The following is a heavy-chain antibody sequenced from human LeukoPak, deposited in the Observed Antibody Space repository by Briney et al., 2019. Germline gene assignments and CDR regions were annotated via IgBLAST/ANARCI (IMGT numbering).Heavy chain of an antibody. V-gene: IGHV4-59*11. Sequence: PAETLSLTCTVSGGSFSSHYWSWIRQPPGKGLEWLGYIYYSGSTTYTNYTPALKCRVTISVATSKNYFSLKLSSVTAADTAVYYCARDPIVSVGDWYFDLWGRGTLVTVSS. CDR1: GGSFSSHY. J-gene: IGHJ2*01. CDR2: IYYSGSTTYT. CDR3: ARDPIVSVGDWYFDL. D-gene: IGHD3-16*02.